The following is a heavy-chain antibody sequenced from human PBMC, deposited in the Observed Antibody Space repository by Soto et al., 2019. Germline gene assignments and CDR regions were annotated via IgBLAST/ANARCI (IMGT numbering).Heavy chain of an antibody. J-gene: IGHJ4*02. CDR2: ISPYSDNK. Sequence: QVQLVQSEAEVKKPGASVKVSCKASGYTFNIYGISWVRQAPGQGLEWMGWISPYSDNKKNAQNLQGRVTMTTDTSTSTAYMELRSLRSDDTAVYYCARELSALGTIDFWGQGTLVTVSS. D-gene: IGHD1-7*01. CDR3: ARELSALGTIDF. V-gene: IGHV1-18*01. CDR1: GYTFNIYG.